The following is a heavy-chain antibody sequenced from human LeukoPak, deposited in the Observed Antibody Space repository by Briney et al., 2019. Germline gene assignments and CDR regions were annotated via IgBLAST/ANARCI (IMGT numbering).Heavy chain of an antibody. CDR1: GFNFNNYW. D-gene: IGHD6-13*01. V-gene: IGHV3-7*01. CDR3: ARSSSSSWFYAFDI. J-gene: IGHJ3*02. Sequence: GGSLRLSCAASGFNFNNYWMAWVRQTPGKGLEWLASIKQDGSEKYYVDSVKGLFTVSRDNADNLLYLQMNRLSAEDTAVFYCARSSSSSWFYAFDIWGQGTLVTVSA. CDR2: IKQDGSEK.